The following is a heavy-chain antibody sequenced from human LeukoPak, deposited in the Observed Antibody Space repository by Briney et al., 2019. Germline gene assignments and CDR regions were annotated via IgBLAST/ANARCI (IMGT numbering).Heavy chain of an antibody. CDR1: GYTFTSYG. J-gene: IGHJ4*02. CDR2: ISAYNGNI. Sequence: ASVKVSCKASGYTFTSYGISWVRQAPGQGLEWMGWISAYNGNINYAQKLQGRVTMTTDTSTSTAYMELRSLRSDDTAVYYCAREVTMVRGVIIPYYFDYWGQGTLVTVSS. CDR3: AREVTMVRGVIIPYYFDY. D-gene: IGHD3-10*01. V-gene: IGHV1-18*01.